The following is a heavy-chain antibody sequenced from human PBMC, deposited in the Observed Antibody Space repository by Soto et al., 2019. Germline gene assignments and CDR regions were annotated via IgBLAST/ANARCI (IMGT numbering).Heavy chain of an antibody. CDR1: GYSFTIDC. D-gene: IGHD3-22*01. J-gene: IGHJ5*02. CDR2: IDPSDSYT. CDR3: ARLGTMIVSEFDP. V-gene: IGHV5-10-1*01. Sequence: PGESLKISCDGSGYSFTIDCISLVLQMPGKGLEWMGRIDPSDSYTNYSPSFQGHVTISADKSISTAYLQWSSLKASDTAMYYCARLGTMIVSEFDPWGQGTLVTVSS.